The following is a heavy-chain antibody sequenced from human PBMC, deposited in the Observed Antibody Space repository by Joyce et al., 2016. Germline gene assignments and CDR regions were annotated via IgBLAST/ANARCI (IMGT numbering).Heavy chain of an antibody. J-gene: IGHJ4*02. CDR3: AKDDDYGDPSVDY. Sequence: EVQLLDSGGGLVQPGGSLRLSCAASGFTFSSYAMSWVRQAPGKGLECVSAISGSGDSTYYADSVKGRFTISRDNSKNTLYLQMNGLRAEDTAVYYCAKDDDYGDPSVDYWGQGTLVTVSS. CDR1: GFTFSSYA. V-gene: IGHV3-23*01. CDR2: ISGSGDST. D-gene: IGHD4-17*01.